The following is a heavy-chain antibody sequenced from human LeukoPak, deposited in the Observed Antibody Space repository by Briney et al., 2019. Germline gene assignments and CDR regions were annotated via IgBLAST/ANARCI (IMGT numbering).Heavy chain of an antibody. CDR3: AKDSAITIFGVDFDY. V-gene: IGHV3-53*01. CDR1: GFTVSSNS. Sequence: GGSLRLSCAASGFTVSSNSMNWVRQAPGKGLEWVSAIYRGGSTHYADSVKGRFTISRDNSKNTLYLQMNSLRAEDTAVYYCAKDSAITIFGVDFDYWGQGTLVTVSS. J-gene: IGHJ4*02. CDR2: IYRGGST. D-gene: IGHD3-3*01.